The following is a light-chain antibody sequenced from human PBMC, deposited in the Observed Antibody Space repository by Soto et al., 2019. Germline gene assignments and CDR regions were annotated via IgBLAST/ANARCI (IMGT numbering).Light chain of an antibody. CDR2: GAS. Sequence: DIRLTQSPSSLSASVGDRVNISCRASQSISTYLMWYQQKPGKAPNLLIYGASGLQNGVPSRFTGSGSGTEFTLTITGLQPEDFGTYYCQQSSITPRSFGQGTKVEIK. J-gene: IGKJ1*01. CDR1: QSISTY. V-gene: IGKV1-39*01. CDR3: QQSSITPRS.